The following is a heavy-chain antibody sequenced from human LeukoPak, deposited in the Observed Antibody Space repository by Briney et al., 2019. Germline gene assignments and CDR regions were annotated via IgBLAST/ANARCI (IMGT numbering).Heavy chain of an antibody. Sequence: GGSLRLSCAASGFTFSSYAMAWVRQAPGKGLEWVSVISGSGVTTYYADSVKGRFTISRDNSKNTLYLQVNSLRAEDTAVYYCAREGQSAAFDYWGQGTLVTVSS. CDR1: GFTFSSYA. D-gene: IGHD6-13*01. CDR3: AREGQSAAFDY. V-gene: IGHV3-23*01. J-gene: IGHJ4*02. CDR2: ISGSGVTT.